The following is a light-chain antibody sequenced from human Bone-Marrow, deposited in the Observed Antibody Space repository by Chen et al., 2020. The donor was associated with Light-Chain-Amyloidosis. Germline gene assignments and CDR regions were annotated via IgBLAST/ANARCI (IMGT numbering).Light chain of an antibody. CDR2: DDS. Sequence: SYVLTQPSSVSVAPGQTATIACGENNIGSTSVHWYQQTPGQAPLLVVYDDSDRPSGIPVRVAGSNSGNTATLTISRVEAGDEADYYCQVWDRSSDRPVFGGGTKLTVL. CDR1: NIGSTS. V-gene: IGLV3-21*02. J-gene: IGLJ3*02. CDR3: QVWDRSSDRPV.